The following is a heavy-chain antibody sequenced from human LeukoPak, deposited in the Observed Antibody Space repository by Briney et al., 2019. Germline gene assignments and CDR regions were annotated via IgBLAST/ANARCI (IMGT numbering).Heavy chain of an antibody. D-gene: IGHD3-22*01. V-gene: IGHV3-13*01. Sequence: GGSLRLSCAASGVTFSSYDMHWVRQATGKGLEWVSAIGTAGDTYYPGSVKGRFTISRENAKNSLYLQMNSLRAGDTAVYYCARAGYDSRGYYYDYWGQGTLVTVSS. CDR3: ARAGYDSRGYYYDY. CDR1: GVTFSSYD. CDR2: IGTAGDT. J-gene: IGHJ4*02.